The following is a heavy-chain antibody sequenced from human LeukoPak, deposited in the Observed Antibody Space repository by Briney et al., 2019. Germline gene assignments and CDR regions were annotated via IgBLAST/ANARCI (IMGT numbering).Heavy chain of an antibody. CDR3: ARERMVRGVSELQFYY. D-gene: IGHD3-10*01. V-gene: IGHV3-48*01. Sequence: SGGSLRLSCAASGSTFSSYSMNWVRQAPGKGLEWVSYISSSSSTIYYADSVKGRFTISRDNAKNSLYLQMNSLRAEDTAVYYWARERMVRGVSELQFYYWGQGTLVTVSS. CDR2: ISSSSSTI. CDR1: GSTFSSYS. J-gene: IGHJ4*02.